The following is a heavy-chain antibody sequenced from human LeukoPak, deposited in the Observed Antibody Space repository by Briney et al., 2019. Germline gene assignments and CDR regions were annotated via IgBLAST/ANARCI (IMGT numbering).Heavy chain of an antibody. Sequence: ASVKVSCKAPGYTFTSYGISWVRQAPGQGLEWMGWISAYNGNTDYAQEVQGRVSMTTDTSTSTAYLELRSLRSDDTAVYYCARGGGLVPGTWFDPWGQGTLVTVSS. V-gene: IGHV1-18*01. CDR3: ARGGGLVPGTWFDP. D-gene: IGHD6-19*01. CDR1: GYTFTSYG. CDR2: ISAYNGNT. J-gene: IGHJ5*02.